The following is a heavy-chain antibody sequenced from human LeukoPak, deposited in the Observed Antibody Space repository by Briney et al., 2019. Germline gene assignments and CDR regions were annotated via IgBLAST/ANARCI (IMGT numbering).Heavy chain of an antibody. D-gene: IGHD3-10*01. Sequence: SETLSLTSSVSGGSISSCYWSWIRQPPGKGLEWIGYIYYSGSTNYNPSLKSRVTISVDTSKNQFSLKLSSVTAADTAVYYCARAALSYYYGSGTRSYAFDIWGQGTMVTVSS. CDR3: ARAALSYYYGSGTRSYAFDI. V-gene: IGHV4-59*01. J-gene: IGHJ3*02. CDR2: IYYSGST. CDR1: GGSISSCY.